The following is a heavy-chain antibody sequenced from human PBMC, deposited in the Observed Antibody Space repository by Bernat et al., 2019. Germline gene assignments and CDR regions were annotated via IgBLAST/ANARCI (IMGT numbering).Heavy chain of an antibody. J-gene: IGHJ6*02. V-gene: IGHV4-34*01. CDR1: GGSFSGYY. CDR3: ARGGSITMVRGPSRYYYYGMDV. Sequence: QVQLQQWGAGLLKPSETLSLTCAVYGGSFSGYYWSWIRQPPGKGLEWIGEINHSGSTNYNPSLKSRVTISVDTSKNQFSLKLSSVTAADTAVYYCARGGSITMVRGPSRYYYYGMDVRGQGTTVTVSS. D-gene: IGHD3-10*01. CDR2: INHSGST.